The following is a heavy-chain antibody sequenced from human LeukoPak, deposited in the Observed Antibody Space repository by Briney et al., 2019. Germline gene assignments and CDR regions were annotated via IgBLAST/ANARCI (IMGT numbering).Heavy chain of an antibody. CDR1: GGSFTDYY. Sequence: SETLSLTCAVYGGSFTDYYWSWIRQPPGKGLEWIGEINHSGSTNYSPSLKSRVTISVDTSKNQFSLKLSSVTAADTAVYYCARRGWLRPTHFDSWGPGTLVTVSS. D-gene: IGHD5-12*01. J-gene: IGHJ4*02. CDR3: ARRGWLRPTHFDS. CDR2: INHSGST. V-gene: IGHV4-34*01.